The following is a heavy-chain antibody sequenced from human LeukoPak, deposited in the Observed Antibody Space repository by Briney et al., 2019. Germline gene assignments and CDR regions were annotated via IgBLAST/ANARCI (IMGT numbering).Heavy chain of an antibody. D-gene: IGHD6-13*01. J-gene: IGHJ3*02. CDR2: IYYSGST. CDR3: ASGSEGAAPVIHI. Sequence: PSETLSLTCTVSGGSISSYYWSWVRQPPGKGLEWIGYIYYSGSTNYNPALKSRVTISIDTSKNQFSLKLSSVTAADTAVYYCASGSEGAAPVIHIGGQGTMVTVS. V-gene: IGHV4-59*01. CDR1: GGSISSYY.